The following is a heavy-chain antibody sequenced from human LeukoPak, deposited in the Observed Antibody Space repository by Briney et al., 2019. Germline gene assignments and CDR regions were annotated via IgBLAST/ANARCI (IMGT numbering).Heavy chain of an antibody. V-gene: IGHV3-7*05. CDR3: ASQFWWAAVAGTLDY. D-gene: IGHD6-19*01. CDR2: IKEDGSEK. Sequence: GGSLRLSCTASGFTFSSYWMNWVRQAPGRGLEWVANIKEDGSEKYYVDSVTGRFTISRDNDKKSLYLQMNSLRAEDTAVYYCASQFWWAAVAGTLDYWGQGTLVTVSS. CDR1: GFTFSSYW. J-gene: IGHJ4*02.